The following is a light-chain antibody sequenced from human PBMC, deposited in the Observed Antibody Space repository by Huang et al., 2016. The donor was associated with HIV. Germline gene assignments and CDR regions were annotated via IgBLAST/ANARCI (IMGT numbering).Light chain of an antibody. Sequence: EIVMTQSPATLSVSPGERASLSCRASQSVSSDVAWYQQRPGQAPRLLIYGASTRATGIPARFSGSGSGTEFTLTINSLQSEDFAVYNCQQYNKWPRTFGQGTKVEIK. V-gene: IGKV3-15*01. CDR1: QSVSSD. CDR2: GAS. CDR3: QQYNKWPRT. J-gene: IGKJ1*01.